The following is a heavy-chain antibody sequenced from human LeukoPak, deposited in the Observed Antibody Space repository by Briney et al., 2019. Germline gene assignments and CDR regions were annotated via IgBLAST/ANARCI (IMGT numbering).Heavy chain of an antibody. CDR2: IYISGST. CDR1: GGSISSYY. Sequence: SETLSLTCTVSGGSISSYYWSWIRQPAGKGLEWIGRIYISGSTNYNPSLKSRVTMSVDTSKNQFSLKLSSVTAADTAVYYCARDGIVGVSGAFDIWGQGTMVTVSS. D-gene: IGHD1-26*01. V-gene: IGHV4-4*07. J-gene: IGHJ3*02. CDR3: ARDGIVGVSGAFDI.